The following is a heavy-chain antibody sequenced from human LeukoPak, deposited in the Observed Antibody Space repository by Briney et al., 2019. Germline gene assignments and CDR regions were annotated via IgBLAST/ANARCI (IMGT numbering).Heavy chain of an antibody. CDR1: GFTFSSHG. D-gene: IGHD2-15*01. CDR3: AREGYCSGGSCYRLDY. J-gene: IGHJ4*02. V-gene: IGHV3-48*02. Sequence: GGSLRLSCAASGFTFSSHGMNWVRQAPGKGLEWVSSISSSSSTIYYADSVKGRFTISRDDAKNSLYLQMSSLRDEDTAIYYCAREGYCSGGSCYRLDYWGQGTLPTVSS. CDR2: ISSSSSTI.